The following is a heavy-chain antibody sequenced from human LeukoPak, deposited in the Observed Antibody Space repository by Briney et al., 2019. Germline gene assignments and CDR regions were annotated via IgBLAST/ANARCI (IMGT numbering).Heavy chain of an antibody. CDR3: ARMQGNWFDP. Sequence: GESLKISCKGSGYTFTNYWIGWVRQMPGKGLEFMGIIYPGDSDTRYSPSFQGQVTISADKSISTAYLQWSSLKASDTAIYYCARMQGNWFDPWGQGTLVTVSS. J-gene: IGHJ5*02. V-gene: IGHV5-51*01. CDR1: GYTFTNYW. CDR2: IYPGDSDT.